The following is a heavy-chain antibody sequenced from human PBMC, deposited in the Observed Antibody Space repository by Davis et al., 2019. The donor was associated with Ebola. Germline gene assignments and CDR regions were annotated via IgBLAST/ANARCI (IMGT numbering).Heavy chain of an antibody. J-gene: IGHJ3*02. D-gene: IGHD1-20*01. V-gene: IGHV5-51*01. Sequence: GESLKISCKDSGNSFTSHWIGWVRQMPGKGLEWMGIIYTGDSDTRYSPSFRGQVTISADKSMKTAFLQWSSLKASDTAMYYCESLRRTITGMDDAFDIWGQGTMVTVSP. CDR2: IYTGDSDT. CDR1: GNSFTSHW. CDR3: ESLRRTITGMDDAFDI.